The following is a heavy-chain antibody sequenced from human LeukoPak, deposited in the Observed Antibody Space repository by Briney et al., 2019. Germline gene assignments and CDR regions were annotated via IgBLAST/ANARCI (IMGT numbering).Heavy chain of an antibody. CDR1: GDSISSSY. CDR3: AREEDLLRGDAFDI. V-gene: IGHV4-4*07. CDR2: IYSTGNT. Sequence: SETLSLTCTVSGDSISSSYWTWIRQPAGKGLEWIGRIYSTGNTNYNPSLQSRVTMSVDTSKSQFSLKLTSVTAADTAMYFCAREEDLLRGDAFDIWGQGTMVTVSS. D-gene: IGHD1-26*01. J-gene: IGHJ3*02.